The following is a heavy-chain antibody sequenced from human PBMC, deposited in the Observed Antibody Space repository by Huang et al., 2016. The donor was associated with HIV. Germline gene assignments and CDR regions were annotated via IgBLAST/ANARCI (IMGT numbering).Heavy chain of an antibody. CDR3: ARVARGPNWYFDL. V-gene: IGHV4-59*11. J-gene: IGHJ2*01. CDR1: GGSISSHH. Sequence: QVQLQESGPGLVKPSETLSLTCTVSGGSISSHHYSWIRQPPGKGLEWIGIIYYSGSTNYIPARKSRATISLDTSKNHFSLRLRSVTAADTAVYYCARVARGPNWYFDLWGRGTLVTVSS. D-gene: IGHD2-15*01. CDR2: IYYSGST.